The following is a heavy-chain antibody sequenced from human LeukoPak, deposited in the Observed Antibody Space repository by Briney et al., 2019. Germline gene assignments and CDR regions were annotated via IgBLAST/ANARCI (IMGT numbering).Heavy chain of an antibody. CDR3: ASLSGAIGGYCSSTNCDP. CDR2: IGRSSDYI. D-gene: IGHD2-2*01. J-gene: IGHJ5*02. Sequence: PGGSLRLSCAASGFTFSSYSMNWVRQAPGTGLEWVSSIGRSSDYIYYADSVKGRFIISRDNVENSLYLQMNSLRAEDTAVYYCASLSGAIGGYCSSTNCDPWGQGTLVTVSS. V-gene: IGHV3-21*01. CDR1: GFTFSSYS.